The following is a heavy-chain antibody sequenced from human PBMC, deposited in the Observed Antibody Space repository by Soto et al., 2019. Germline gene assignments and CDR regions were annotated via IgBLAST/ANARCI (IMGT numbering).Heavy chain of an antibody. CDR2: IYWDDDK. V-gene: IGHV2-5*02. CDR3: AHRQRTVYFDY. CDR1: GFSLSTSGVG. Sequence: QITLKESGPTLVKPTQTLTLTCTFSGFSLSTSGVGVGWIRQPPGKALEWLALIYWDDDKRYSPSLKSRLTITEDTSKNPVVLTMTNIDPVDTATYYCAHRQRTVYFDYWGQGTLVTVSS. D-gene: IGHD4-17*01. J-gene: IGHJ4*02.